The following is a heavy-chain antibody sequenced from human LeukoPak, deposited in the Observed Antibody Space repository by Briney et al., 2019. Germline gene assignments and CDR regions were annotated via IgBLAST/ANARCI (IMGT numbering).Heavy chain of an antibody. Sequence: PSETLSLTCAVSGVSISSNLWWTWVRQPPGKGLEWIAEIHHSGSINYNPSLESRVTISVDKAKNQFSLNLNSVTAADTAVYYCARGEDRSFDYWGQGTLVTVSS. CDR1: GVSISSNLW. J-gene: IGHJ4*02. CDR2: IHHSGSI. CDR3: ARGEDRSFDY. V-gene: IGHV4-4*02. D-gene: IGHD1-14*01.